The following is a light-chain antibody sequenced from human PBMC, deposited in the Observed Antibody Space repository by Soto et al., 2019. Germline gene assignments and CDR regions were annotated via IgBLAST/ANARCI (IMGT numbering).Light chain of an antibody. CDR3: QQRSNWPLIT. CDR2: DAS. V-gene: IGKV3-11*01. CDR1: QSVSSY. Sequence: EIGLTQSPATLSLSPGERATLACRASQSVSSYLAWYRQKPGQAPRRLIYDASNRATGIPARFSGSGSGTDFTLTISSLEPEDFAVYYCQQRSNWPLITFGQGTKLEIK. J-gene: IGKJ2*01.